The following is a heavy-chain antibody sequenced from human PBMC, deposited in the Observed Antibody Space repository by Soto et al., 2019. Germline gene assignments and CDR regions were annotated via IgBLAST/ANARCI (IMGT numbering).Heavy chain of an antibody. V-gene: IGHV4-61*08. CDR1: GGSISSGGHF. CDR3: AINAGV. J-gene: IGHJ6*02. CDR2: IYNSGS. Sequence: SETLSLTCAVSGGSISSGGHFWSWIRQPPGKGLEWIAYIYNSGSSYNPSLKSRVTISVDTSKNQLSLKLSSVIAADSAEYYCAINAGVWGQGTTVTVSS.